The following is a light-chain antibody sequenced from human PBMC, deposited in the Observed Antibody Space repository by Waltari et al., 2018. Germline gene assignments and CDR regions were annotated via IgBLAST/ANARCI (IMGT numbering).Light chain of an antibody. CDR1: QYITGGW. V-gene: IGKV3-20*01. CDR2: AAS. Sequence: EIVLTQSPGTLSLSPGERVILSCRASQYITGGWMTWYHQKPGQAPRLLIYAASTRAPGVPDRFSGGGSGTDFTLTISRLEPEDSGVYYCQQYDGSVVTFGGGTKVEIK. CDR3: QQYDGSVVT. J-gene: IGKJ4*01.